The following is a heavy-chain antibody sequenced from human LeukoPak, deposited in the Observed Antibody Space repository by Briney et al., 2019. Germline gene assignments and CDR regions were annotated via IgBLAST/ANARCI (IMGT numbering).Heavy chain of an antibody. CDR3: ARSWAMVSADDY. J-gene: IGHJ4*02. CDR1: GYTFTSYG. Sequence: ASVKVSCKASGYTFTSYGIRWVRQAPGQGREWMGWISAYNGNTNYAQKLQGRVTMTTDTSTSTAYMELRSLRSDDTAVYYCARSWAMVSADDYWGQGTLVTVSS. D-gene: IGHD5-18*01. CDR2: ISAYNGNT. V-gene: IGHV1-18*01.